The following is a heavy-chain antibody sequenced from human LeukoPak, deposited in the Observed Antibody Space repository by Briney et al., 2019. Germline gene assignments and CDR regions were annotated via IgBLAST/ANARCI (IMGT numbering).Heavy chain of an antibody. CDR2: LTTDGSTT. V-gene: IGHV3-74*01. Sequence: TGGSLRLSCAASGFTFSTYEMHWVRQAPGKGLVWVSRLTTDGSTTDYADSVKGRFSISRDNAKNTLYLQMNSLRVEDTAVYYCARDQVLWWKPVGNFDLWGRGTLVTVSS. CDR1: GFTFSTYE. D-gene: IGHD2-21*01. J-gene: IGHJ2*01. CDR3: ARDQVLWWKPVGNFDL.